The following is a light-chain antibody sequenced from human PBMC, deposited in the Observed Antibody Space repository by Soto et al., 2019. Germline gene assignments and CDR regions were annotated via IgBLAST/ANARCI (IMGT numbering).Light chain of an antibody. J-gene: IGKJ3*01. CDR2: DAS. V-gene: IGKV3-11*01. CDR3: QQRSNWPLT. Sequence: ETVLTQSPATLSLSPGERATLSCRASQSVSNFIAWYQHKPGQAPRLLIYDASNRVTGIPARFSGSGFGTDVTLTISSLEPEDFAVYYCQQRSNWPLTFGPGTKVDIK. CDR1: QSVSNF.